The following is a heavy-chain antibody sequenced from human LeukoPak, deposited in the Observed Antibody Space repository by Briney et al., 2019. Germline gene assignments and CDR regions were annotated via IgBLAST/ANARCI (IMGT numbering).Heavy chain of an antibody. J-gene: IGHJ6*02. CDR2: IYHSGST. V-gene: IGHV4-39*07. CDR1: GGSISSSSYY. Sequence: SETLSLTCTVSGGSISSSSYYWGWIRQPPGKGLEWIGEIYHSGSTNYNPSLKSRVTISVDKSKNQFSLKLSSVTAADTAVYYCARDKPSYYYYGMDVWGQGTTVTVSS. CDR3: ARDKPSYYYYGMDV.